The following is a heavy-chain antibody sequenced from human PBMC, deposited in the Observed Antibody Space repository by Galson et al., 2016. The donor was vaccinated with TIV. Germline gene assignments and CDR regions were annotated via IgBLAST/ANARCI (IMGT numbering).Heavy chain of an antibody. Sequence: SLRLSCAASGFTFSNFVMHWVRQAPGRGLEWVALIWYDGTNKYYENSVKGRFTISRDNSKNSLYLQMSSLRVEDMGVYYCARDRGNRGIIDYWGQGNLVTVSS. J-gene: IGHJ4*02. V-gene: IGHV3-33*01. CDR2: IWYDGTNK. CDR1: GFTFSNFV. CDR3: ARDRGNRGIIDY. D-gene: IGHD1-14*01.